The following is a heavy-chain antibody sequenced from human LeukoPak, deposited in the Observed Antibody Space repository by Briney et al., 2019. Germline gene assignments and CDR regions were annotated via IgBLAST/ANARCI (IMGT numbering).Heavy chain of an antibody. CDR3: AREVRGVIITTYYYYGMDV. CDR1: GGSISSGDYY. V-gene: IGHV4-30-4*01. J-gene: IGHJ6*02. CDR2: IYYSGST. Sequence: PSETLSLTCTVSGGSISSGDYYWRWIRQPPGKGLEWIGHIYYSGSTYYNPSLKSRVTISVDTSKNQFSLKLSSVTAADTAVYYCAREVRGVIITTYYYYGMDVWGQGTTVTVSS. D-gene: IGHD3-10*01.